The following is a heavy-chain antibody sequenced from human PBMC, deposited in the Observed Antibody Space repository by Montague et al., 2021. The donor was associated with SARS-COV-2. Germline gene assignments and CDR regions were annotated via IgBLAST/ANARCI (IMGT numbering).Heavy chain of an antibody. V-gene: IGHV3-23*01. CDR3: AKASWIQLWFRTPYFDY. CDR1: GFTFSSYA. J-gene: IGHJ4*02. D-gene: IGHD5-18*01. Sequence: SLRLSCAASGFTFSSYAMSWVRQAPGKGLEWVSAISGSGGSTYYADSVKGRFTISRDNSKNTLYLQMNSLRADDTAVYYCAKASWIQLWFRTPYFDYWGQGTVVTVSS. CDR2: ISGSGGST.